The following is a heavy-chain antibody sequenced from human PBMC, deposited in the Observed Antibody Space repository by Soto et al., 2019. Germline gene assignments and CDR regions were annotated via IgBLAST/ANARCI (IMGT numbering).Heavy chain of an antibody. V-gene: IGHV3-23*01. J-gene: IGHJ5*02. CDR3: VKNSGGLNP. Sequence: QLLQSGGGLVQPGGSLTLSCAASGFTFGTTDMSWVRQAPGEGLEWVSTIDGSGGITYYADSVKGRFTISRDNSRNTVYLQMNSLRGDDTALYYCVKNSGGLNPWGQGALVTVSS. CDR2: IDGSGGIT. D-gene: IGHD3-10*01. CDR1: GFTFGTTD.